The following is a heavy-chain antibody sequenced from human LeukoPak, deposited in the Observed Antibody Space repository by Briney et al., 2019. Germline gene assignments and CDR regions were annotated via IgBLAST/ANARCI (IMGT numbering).Heavy chain of an antibody. V-gene: IGHV1-2*02. CDR3: ARGPIIDIVIVPAADDYYYMDV. Sequence: ASVKVSCKASGYTFTGYYMHWVRQAPGQGLEWMGWVNPNSIGTNYAQKFQGRVTMTRDTSISTAYMELSRLRSDDTAVYYCARGPIIDIVIVPAADDYYYMDVWGKGTTVTVSS. D-gene: IGHD2-2*01. CDR1: GYTFTGYY. CDR2: VNPNSIGT. J-gene: IGHJ6*03.